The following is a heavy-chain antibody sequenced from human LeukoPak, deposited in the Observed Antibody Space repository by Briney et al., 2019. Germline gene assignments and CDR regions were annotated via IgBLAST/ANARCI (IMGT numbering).Heavy chain of an antibody. D-gene: IGHD3-3*01. CDR2: IYYSGST. Sequence: SETLSLTCTVSGDSISSSYYYWGWIRQPPGKGLEWIGSIYYSGSTYYNPSLKSRVTISVDTSKNQFSLKLSAVTAADTAVYYCARGVSMGLNTYGFCNYWGQGTPVTVSS. CDR3: ARGVSMGLNTYGFCNY. CDR1: GDSISSSYYY. V-gene: IGHV4-39*07. J-gene: IGHJ4*02.